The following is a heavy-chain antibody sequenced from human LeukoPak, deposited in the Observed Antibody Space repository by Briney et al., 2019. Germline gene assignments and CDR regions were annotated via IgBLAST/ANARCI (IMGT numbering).Heavy chain of an antibody. J-gene: IGHJ5*02. CDR2: IYYSGST. V-gene: IGHV4-39*01. D-gene: IGHD1-26*01. CDR3: ARHEYSGSYYGLSWFDP. CDR1: GGSVSSSGYY. Sequence: PSQTLSLTCTVSGGSVSSSGYYWGWIRQPPGKGLEWIASIYYSGSTYYNPSLKSRVTISVDTSKNQLSLKLSSLNAADTAVYYCARHEYSGSYYGLSWFDPWGQGTLVTVSS.